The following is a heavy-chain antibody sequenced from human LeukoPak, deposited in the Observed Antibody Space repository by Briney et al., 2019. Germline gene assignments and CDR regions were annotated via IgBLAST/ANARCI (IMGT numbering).Heavy chain of an antibody. Sequence: ASVTVSCTASGYTFTSYGISWVRQAPGQGLEWMGWISAYNGNTNYARKLQGRVTMTTDISTSTAYMELRSLRSDDTAVYYCARAGPRDPVYDYVWGSYRSYYFDYWGQGTLVTVSS. V-gene: IGHV1-18*01. CDR3: ARAGPRDPVYDYVWGSYRSYYFDY. D-gene: IGHD3-16*02. CDR2: ISAYNGNT. J-gene: IGHJ4*02. CDR1: GYTFTSYG.